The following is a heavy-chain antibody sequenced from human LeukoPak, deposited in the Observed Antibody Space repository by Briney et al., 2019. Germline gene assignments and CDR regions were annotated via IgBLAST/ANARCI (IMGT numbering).Heavy chain of an antibody. CDR2: INHSGST. J-gene: IGHJ6*03. V-gene: IGHV4-34*01. Sequence: PSETLSLTCAVYGGSFSGYYWSWIRQPPGKGLEWIGEINHSGSTNYNPSLESRVTISVDTSKNQFSLKLSSVTAADTAVYYCAGHYMDVWGKGTTVTISS. CDR1: GGSFSGYY. CDR3: AGHYMDV.